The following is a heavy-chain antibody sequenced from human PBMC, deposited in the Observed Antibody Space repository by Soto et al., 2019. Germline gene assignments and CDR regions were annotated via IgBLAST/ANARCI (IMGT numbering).Heavy chain of an antibody. D-gene: IGHD2-15*01. CDR1: GYTFTSYG. CDR2: ISAYNGNT. Sequence: QVQLVQSGAEVKKPGASVKVSCKASGYTFTSYGISWVRQAPGQGLEWRGWISAYNGNTTCAPRLQGRVTMTTDTSTTTAYMELRSLRPDATAVYHCARDGGGQARFDPWGQGALVTVSS. CDR3: ARDGGGQARFDP. J-gene: IGHJ5*02. V-gene: IGHV1-18*01.